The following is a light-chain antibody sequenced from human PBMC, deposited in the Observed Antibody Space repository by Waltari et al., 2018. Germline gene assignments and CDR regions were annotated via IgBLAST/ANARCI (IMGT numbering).Light chain of an antibody. CDR2: KAS. CDR3: QQYNDFSSLT. J-gene: IGKJ4*01. CDR1: QIISTW. Sequence: DTQLTQSPSTLSASVGDRVTITCRASQIISTWLAWYQQKPGKAPKLLIYKASSLESGFPSRFSGSGSGTEFTLTISSLQPDDFATYYCQQYNDFSSLTFGGGTKVEIE. V-gene: IGKV1-5*03.